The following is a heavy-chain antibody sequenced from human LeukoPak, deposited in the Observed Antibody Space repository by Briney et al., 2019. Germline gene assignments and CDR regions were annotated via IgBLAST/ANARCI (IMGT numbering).Heavy chain of an antibody. CDR3: ARGYNGFWSGYYSDY. J-gene: IGHJ4*02. Sequence: SQTLSLTCTVSGGSISSGSYYWRWIRQPAGRGLEWIGRIYTSGSTNYNPSLKSRVTISVDTSKNQFSLKLSSVTAADTAVYYCARGYNGFWSGYYSDYWGQGTLVTVSS. V-gene: IGHV4-61*02. CDR1: GGSISSGSYY. D-gene: IGHD3-3*01. CDR2: IYTSGST.